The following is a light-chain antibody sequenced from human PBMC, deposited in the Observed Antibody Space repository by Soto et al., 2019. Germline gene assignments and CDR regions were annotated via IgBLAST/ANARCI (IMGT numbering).Light chain of an antibody. CDR3: QQRNIWPPVT. Sequence: EIVLTQSPARLSLSPGEGAARSCRASQSISSFLAWYQQRPGQAPRLLIYDASNRATGIPDRFSGSGSGTDFTLTISRLEPEDSAVYYCQQRNIWPPVTFGQGTRLEI. V-gene: IGKV3-11*01. J-gene: IGKJ5*01. CDR2: DAS. CDR1: QSISSF.